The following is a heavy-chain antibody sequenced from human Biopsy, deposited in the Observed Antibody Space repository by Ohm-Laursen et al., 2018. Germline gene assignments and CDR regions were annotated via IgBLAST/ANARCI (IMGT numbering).Heavy chain of an antibody. CDR3: ARDTGTMVRGVLYQ. D-gene: IGHD3-10*01. J-gene: IGHJ4*02. Sequence: SLRLSCAAPGFTVSSTYMSWVRQVPGKGLEWVSGIKWNSGKIDYADSVKGRFTISRDNAKNSLYLHMNSLRTEDSAFYYCARDTGTMVRGVLYQWGQGTQVTVSS. CDR1: GFTVSSTY. CDR2: IKWNSGKI. V-gene: IGHV3-9*01.